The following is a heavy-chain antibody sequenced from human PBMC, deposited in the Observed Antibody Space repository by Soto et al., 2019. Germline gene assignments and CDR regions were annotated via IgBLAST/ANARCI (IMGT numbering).Heavy chain of an antibody. V-gene: IGHV4-34*01. CDR2: INHSGST. CDR1: GGSFSGYY. CDR3: ARAIWSGYYDSTPNWFDP. J-gene: IGHJ5*02. D-gene: IGHD3-3*01. Sequence: TLSLTCAVYGGSFSGYYWSWIRQPPGKGLEWIGEINHSGSTNYNPSLKSRVTISVDTSKNQFSLKLSSVTAADTAVYYCARAIWSGYYDSTPNWFDPWGQGTLVTVSS.